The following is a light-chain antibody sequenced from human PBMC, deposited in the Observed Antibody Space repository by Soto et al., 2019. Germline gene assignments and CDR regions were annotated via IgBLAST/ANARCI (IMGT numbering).Light chain of an antibody. J-gene: IGLJ1*01. V-gene: IGLV2-14*01. CDR2: DVS. Sequence: QSALTQPASVSGSPGQSITISYTGTSSDVGGYNYVSWYQQHPGKAPKLMIYDVSERPSGVSDRFSASKSGNTASLIISGLQAEDEADYYCSSFTSDSSHYVFGSGTKLTVL. CDR1: SSDVGGYNY. CDR3: SSFTSDSSHYV.